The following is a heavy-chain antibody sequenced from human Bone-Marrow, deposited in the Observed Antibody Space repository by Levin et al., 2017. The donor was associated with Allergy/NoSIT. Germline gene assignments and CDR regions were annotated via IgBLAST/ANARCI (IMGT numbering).Heavy chain of an antibody. J-gene: IGHJ4*02. V-gene: IGHV4-39*07. D-gene: IGHD6-19*01. CDR2: VYYSGST. Sequence: PSETLSLTCTVSGDSISSNSYYWSWIRQPPGKGLEWIGTVYYSGSTYYNPSLKRRVTISVDKSKNQVSLKLTSMTAADAAVYYCWGAPIGGSGWYVDYWGQGTLVTVSS. CDR3: WGAPIGGSGWYVDY. CDR1: GDSISSNSYY.